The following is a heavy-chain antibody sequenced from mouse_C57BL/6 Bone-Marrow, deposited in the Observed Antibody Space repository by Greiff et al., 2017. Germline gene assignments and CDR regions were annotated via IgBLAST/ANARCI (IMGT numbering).Heavy chain of an antibody. Sequence: EVMLVESGGGLVQPGGSMKLSCAASGFTFSDAWMDWVRQSPEKGLEWVAEIRNKANNHATYYAESVKGRFTISRDDSKSSVYLQMNSLRAEDTGIYYCTFNWDEEKGDYWGQGTTLTVSS. CDR2: IRNKANNHAT. V-gene: IGHV6-6*01. D-gene: IGHD4-1*02. J-gene: IGHJ2*01. CDR3: TFNWDEEKGDY. CDR1: GFTFSDAW.